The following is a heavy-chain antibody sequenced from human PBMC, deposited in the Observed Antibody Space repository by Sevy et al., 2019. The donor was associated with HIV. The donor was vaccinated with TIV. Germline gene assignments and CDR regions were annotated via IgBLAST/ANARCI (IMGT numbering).Heavy chain of an antibody. D-gene: IGHD5-18*01. CDR1: GFTFSSYW. CDR2: INSDGSST. Sequence: GGSLRLSCAASGFTFSSYWMHWVRQVPGKGLVWVSRINSDGSSTTYADSVKGRFTISRDNAKNTLYLQMNSLRAEDTALYYCTRAYRLTIQPFDYWGQGTLVTVSS. V-gene: IGHV3-74*01. J-gene: IGHJ4*02. CDR3: TRAYRLTIQPFDY.